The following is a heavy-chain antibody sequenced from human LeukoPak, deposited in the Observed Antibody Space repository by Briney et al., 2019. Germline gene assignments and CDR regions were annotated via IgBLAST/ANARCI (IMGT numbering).Heavy chain of an antibody. D-gene: IGHD3-3*01. CDR3: ARSGGYYSPFRY. CDR2: VSGADGTT. J-gene: IGHJ4*02. V-gene: IGHV3-23*01. Sequence: PGGSLRLSCAASGFTFSAYGMSWVRQSPRKGLEGVSGVSGADGTTYYADSVKGRFTISRDNSKSTLYLQMNSLRAEDTAVYYCARSGGYYSPFRYWGQGTLVTVSS. CDR1: GFTFSAYG.